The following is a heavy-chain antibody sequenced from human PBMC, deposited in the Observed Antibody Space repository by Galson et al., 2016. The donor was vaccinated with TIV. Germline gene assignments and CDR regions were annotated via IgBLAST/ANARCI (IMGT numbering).Heavy chain of an antibody. D-gene: IGHD3-3*01. J-gene: IGHJ6*02. CDR1: GYNFMNYW. CDR3: ARHGYDFWNGQDYFFYGMDV. V-gene: IGHV5-51*07. Sequence: QSGAEVKKPGESLKISCKASGYNFMNYWIGWVHHMPGKGLEWMGIIYPGDSDTRYSPSFQGHVTISADKSIDTAYLQWGSLKASDSAIYYCARHGYDFWNGQDYFFYGMDVWGQGTTVIVSS. CDR2: IYPGDSDT.